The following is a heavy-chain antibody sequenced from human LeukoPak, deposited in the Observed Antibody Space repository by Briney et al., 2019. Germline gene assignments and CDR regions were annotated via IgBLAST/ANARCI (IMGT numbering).Heavy chain of an antibody. V-gene: IGHV3-30*18. CDR2: ISYDGSNK. D-gene: IGHD2-15*01. CDR1: GFTFSSYG. CDR3: AKGGGLYCSGGSCYSLYFGY. J-gene: IGHJ4*02. Sequence: GRSLRLSCAASGFTFSSYGMHWVRQAPGKGLEWLAVISYDGSNKYYADSVKGRFTISRDNSKNTLYLQMNSLRAEDTAVYYCAKGGGLYCSGGSCYSLYFGYWGQGTLVTVSS.